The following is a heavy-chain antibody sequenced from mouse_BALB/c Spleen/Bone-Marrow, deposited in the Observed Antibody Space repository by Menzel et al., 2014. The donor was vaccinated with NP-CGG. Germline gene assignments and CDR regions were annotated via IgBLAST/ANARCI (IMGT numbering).Heavy chain of an antibody. V-gene: IGHV7-3*02. D-gene: IGHD4-1*01. J-gene: IGHJ4*01. Sequence: EVKVEESGGGLVQPGGSLRLSCAPSGFTLTDYLMTWVRQPPGKALGWLGFIRNKANGYTTDYSASVKGRFTISRDNSQSILYLQMNTLRAEDSATYYCASLLTFYAMDYWGQGTSVTVSS. CDR2: IRNKANGYTT. CDR3: ASLLTFYAMDY. CDR1: GFTLTDYL.